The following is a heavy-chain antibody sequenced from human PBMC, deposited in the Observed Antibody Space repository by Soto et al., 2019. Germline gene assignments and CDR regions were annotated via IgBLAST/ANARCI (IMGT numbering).Heavy chain of an antibody. CDR3: ATATERTTWGRLDV. J-gene: IGHJ6*02. V-gene: IGHV1-69*01. Sequence: VQLEQSETEVRKPGSSVKLSCKTSGDSFNDYAISWVRQAPGQGLEWMGGIIPILNLVRYAEKFQGRVTISATDSTGTAYLEVAMLRSEDTATYYCATATERTTWGRLDVLGLGTTVSVSS. D-gene: IGHD7-27*01. CDR1: GDSFNDYA. CDR2: IIPILNLV.